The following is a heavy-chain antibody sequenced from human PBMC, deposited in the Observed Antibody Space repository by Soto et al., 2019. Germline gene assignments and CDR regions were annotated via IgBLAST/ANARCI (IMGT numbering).Heavy chain of an antibody. CDR2: IYYTGVT. D-gene: IGHD3-10*01. V-gene: IGHV4-31*03. J-gene: IGHJ5*02. CDR3: ARGDYYGSGSYYLGPFDP. CDR1: GASLHIGGYY. Sequence: PSETLSLTCTVSGASLHIGGYYWAWIRQNPGKGLEWIGYIYYTGVTYYNPSLGSRVNISVDTSKNQFSLELTSVTAADTAVYYCARGDYYGSGSYYLGPFDPWGQGTLVTVSS.